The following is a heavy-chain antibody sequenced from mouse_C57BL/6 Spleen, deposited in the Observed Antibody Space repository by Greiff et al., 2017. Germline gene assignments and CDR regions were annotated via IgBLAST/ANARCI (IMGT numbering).Heavy chain of an antibody. J-gene: IGHJ3*01. CDR1: GYTFTDYY. CDR2: INPYNGGT. D-gene: IGHD2-4*01. Sequence: EVQLQQSGPVLVKPGASVKMSCKASGYTFTDYYMTWVKQSPGKSLEWIGVINPYNGGTSYNQKFKGEATLTVDKSSSTAYMELNSLTSEDSAVYYCARRENFYDDYDWFAYWGQGTLVTVSA. CDR3: ARRENFYDDYDWFAY. V-gene: IGHV1-19*01.